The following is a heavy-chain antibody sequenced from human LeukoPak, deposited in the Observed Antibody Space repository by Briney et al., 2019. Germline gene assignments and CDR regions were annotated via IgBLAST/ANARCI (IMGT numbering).Heavy chain of an antibody. D-gene: IGHD6-13*01. J-gene: IGHJ4*02. V-gene: IGHV4-34*01. CDR3: ARAYSSSCFDY. CDR1: GGSFSGYY. CDR2: INHSGST. Sequence: SETLSLTCAVYGGSFSGYYWSWIRQPPGKGLEWIGEINHSGSTNYNPSLKSRVTISVDTSKNQFSLKLSSVTAADTAVYYCARAYSSSCFDYWGQGTLVTVSS.